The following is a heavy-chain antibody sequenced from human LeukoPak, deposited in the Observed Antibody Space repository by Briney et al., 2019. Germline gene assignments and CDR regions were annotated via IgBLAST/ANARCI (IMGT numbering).Heavy chain of an antibody. CDR2: ISWNSGSI. V-gene: IGHV3-9*01. D-gene: IGHD6-13*01. CDR3: AKGFSSSSWLYYFDY. J-gene: IGHJ4*02. CDR1: GFTFDDYA. Sequence: GGSLRLSCAASGFTFDDYAMHWVRHAPGKGLEWVSGISWNSGSIGYADSVKGRFTISRDNAKNSLYLQMNSLRAEDTALYYCAKGFSSSSWLYYFDYWGQGTLVTVSS.